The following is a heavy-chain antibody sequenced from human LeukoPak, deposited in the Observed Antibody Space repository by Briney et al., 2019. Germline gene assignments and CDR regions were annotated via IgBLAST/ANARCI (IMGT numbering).Heavy chain of an antibody. D-gene: IGHD6-6*01. CDR2: IKQDGSEK. CDR3: ATYYWGQLAD. Sequence: GGSLRLSCEASGFTFSSYWISWVRQAPGNGLEWVANIKQDGSEKYYVDSVKGRFTISRDNAKNSLYLQMNSLRAEDTAVYYCATYYWGQLADWGQGTLVTVSS. V-gene: IGHV3-7*01. CDR1: GFTFSSYW. J-gene: IGHJ4*02.